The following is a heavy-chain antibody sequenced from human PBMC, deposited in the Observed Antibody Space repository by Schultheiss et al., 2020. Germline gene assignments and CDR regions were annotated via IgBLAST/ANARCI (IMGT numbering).Heavy chain of an antibody. Sequence: SETMSLTCTVSGGSTSSYYWSWIRQPPGKGLEWIGYIYYSESTNYNPSLKSRVTISVDTSKNQFSLRLYSVTAADTAVYYCARDLASYYDSNNSGGRFDPWGQGTLVPVPQ. CDR1: GGSTSSYY. CDR3: ARDLASYYDSNNSGGRFDP. V-gene: IGHV4-59*01. CDR2: IYYSEST. J-gene: IGHJ5*02. D-gene: IGHD3-22*01.